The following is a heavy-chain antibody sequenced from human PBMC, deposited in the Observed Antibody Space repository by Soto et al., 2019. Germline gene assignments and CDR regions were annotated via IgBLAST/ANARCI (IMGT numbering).Heavy chain of an antibody. CDR3: ARLVIAAAGNNWFDP. V-gene: IGHV3-9*01. CDR1: GFTFDDYA. J-gene: IGHJ5*02. D-gene: IGHD6-13*01. Sequence: RLSCAASGFTFDDYAMHWVRQAPGKGLEWVSGISWNSGSIGYADSVKGRFTISRDNVKNSLYLQMNSLRAEDTALYYCARLVIAAAGNNWFDPWGQGTLVTVSS. CDR2: ISWNSGSI.